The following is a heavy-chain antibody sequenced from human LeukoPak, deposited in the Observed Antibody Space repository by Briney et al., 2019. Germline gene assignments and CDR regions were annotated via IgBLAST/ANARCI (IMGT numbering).Heavy chain of an antibody. D-gene: IGHD3-22*01. J-gene: IGHJ5*02. V-gene: IGHV3-7*01. CDR3: ARVVDYYDSSGAGWFDP. Sequence: GGSLRLSCAASGFTFSTYWMTWVRQAPGKGLECVASIKEDGSDQKYLDSVKGRFTISRDNSKNTLYLQMNSLRAEDTAVYYCARVVDYYDSSGAGWFDPWGQGTLVTVSS. CDR2: IKEDGSDQ. CDR1: GFTFSTYW.